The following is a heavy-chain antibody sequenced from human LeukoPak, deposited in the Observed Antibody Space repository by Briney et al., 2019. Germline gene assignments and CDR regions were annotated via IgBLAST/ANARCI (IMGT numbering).Heavy chain of an antibody. D-gene: IGHD2-2*01. CDR1: GFPFSSYA. Sequence: GRSLRLSCAASGFPFSSYAMHWVRQAPGKGLEWVAVISYDGSNKYYADSVKGRFTISRDNSKNTLYLQMNSLRAEDTAVYYCAKGKLVPAAIIDNWFDPWGQGTLVTVSS. V-gene: IGHV3-30-3*01. CDR2: ISYDGSNK. CDR3: AKGKLVPAAIIDNWFDP. J-gene: IGHJ5*02.